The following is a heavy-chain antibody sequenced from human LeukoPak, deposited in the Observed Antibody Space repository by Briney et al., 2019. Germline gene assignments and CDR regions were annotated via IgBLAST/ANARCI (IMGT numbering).Heavy chain of an antibody. CDR2: IYFSGST. D-gene: IGHD3-22*01. V-gene: IGHV4-59*01. CDR3: ARSSGYPPYYYYGMDV. J-gene: IGHJ6*02. CDR1: GGSISSYY. Sequence: PSETLSLTCTVSGGSISSYYWSWIRQPPGKGLEWIGYIYFSGSTNYNPSLKSRLTISVDTSNNQVSLRLNSVTAGDTAVYFCARSSGYPPYYYYGMDVWGQGTTVSVAS.